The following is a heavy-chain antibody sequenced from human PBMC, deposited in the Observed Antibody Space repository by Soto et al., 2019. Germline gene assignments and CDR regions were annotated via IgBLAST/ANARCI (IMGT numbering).Heavy chain of an antibody. V-gene: IGHV1-69*13. D-gene: IGHD3-10*01. CDR2: IIPIFGTA. J-gene: IGHJ6*02. CDR1: GGTFSSYA. CDR3: ARGRLGYYGSGSYYQTDYYYYGMDV. Sequence: SVKVSCKASGGTFSSYAISWVRQAPGQGLEWMGGIIPIFGTANYAQRFQGRVTITADESTSTAYMELSSLRSEDTAVYYCARGRLGYYGSGSYYQTDYYYYGMDVWGQGTTVTVSS.